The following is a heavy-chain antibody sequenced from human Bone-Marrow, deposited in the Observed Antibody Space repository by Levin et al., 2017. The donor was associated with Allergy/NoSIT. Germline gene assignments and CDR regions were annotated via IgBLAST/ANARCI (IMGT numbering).Heavy chain of an antibody. Sequence: GGSLRLSCVASGFSFEDYAMHWVRQVPGKGLEWVSGISWSSQDIDYADSVKGRFTISRDNAKKTLYLQMSSRRTEDTAFYYCAKDIRAAIFYYFDYWGQGSLVAVSS. V-gene: IGHV3-9*01. D-gene: IGHD3-3*01. CDR2: ISWSSQDI. J-gene: IGHJ4*02. CDR3: AKDIRAAIFYYFDY. CDR1: GFSFEDYA.